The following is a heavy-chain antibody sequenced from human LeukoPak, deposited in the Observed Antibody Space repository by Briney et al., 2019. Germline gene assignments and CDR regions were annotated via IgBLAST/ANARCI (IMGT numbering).Heavy chain of an antibody. CDR3: ARWTQPTLPGIGMDV. D-gene: IGHD1-26*01. V-gene: IGHV3-21*01. CDR2: ISSRSSYT. Sequence: GGSLRLSCAAPGFSFSTNAMNRVRQAPGKGLEWVAYISSRSSYTYYADSVMGRFTISRDNAKNSLYLQMNSLRAEDTAVYYCARWTQPTLPGIGMDVWGQGTTVTVSS. J-gene: IGHJ6*02. CDR1: GFSFSTNA.